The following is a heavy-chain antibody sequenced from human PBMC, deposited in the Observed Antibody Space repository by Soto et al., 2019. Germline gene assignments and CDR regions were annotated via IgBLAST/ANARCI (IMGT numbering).Heavy chain of an antibody. CDR3: TRVGKFDY. J-gene: IGHJ4*02. V-gene: IGHV3-49*04. D-gene: IGHD1-26*01. CDR2: IRSEANGGTT. CDR1: GFTFADYT. Sequence: GGSLRLSCTGSGFTFADYTMSWVRQAPGKGLEWVGLIRSEANGGTTHYAASVHGEFIISRDDSRGIAFLQMNNLKSEDTAVYYCTRVGKFDYWGQGTLVTVSS.